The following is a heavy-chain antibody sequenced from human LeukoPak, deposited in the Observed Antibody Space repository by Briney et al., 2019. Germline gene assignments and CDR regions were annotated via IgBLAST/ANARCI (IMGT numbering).Heavy chain of an antibody. V-gene: IGHV3-73*01. CDR3: TRQATYCGGDCYSEAVDY. CDR1: GLTFSGSA. CDR2: IRSEANSYAA. D-gene: IGHD2-21*02. Sequence: GGSLRLSCAASGLTFSGSAMHWVRQASGKGLEWVGRIRSEANSYAAAYAASVKGRFTISRDDSKNTAYLQMNSLKTEDTAVYYCTRQATYCGGDCYSEAVDYWGQGTLVTVSS. J-gene: IGHJ4*02.